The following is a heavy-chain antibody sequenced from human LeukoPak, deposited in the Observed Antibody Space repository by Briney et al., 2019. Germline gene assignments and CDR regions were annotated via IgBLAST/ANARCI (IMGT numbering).Heavy chain of an antibody. CDR1: GFTFSSYG. J-gene: IGHJ4*02. CDR2: IWYDGSNK. CDR3: ARHRGIAAAEFGY. Sequence: GGSLRLSCAASGFTFSSYGMHWVRQAPGKGLEWVAFIWYDGSNKYYADSVKGRFTISRDNSKNTLYLQMNSLRAEDTTVYYCARHRGIAAAEFGYWGQGTLVTVSS. V-gene: IGHV3-30*02. D-gene: IGHD6-13*01.